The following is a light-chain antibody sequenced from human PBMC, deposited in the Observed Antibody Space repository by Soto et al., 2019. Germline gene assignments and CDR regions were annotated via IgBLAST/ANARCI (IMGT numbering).Light chain of an antibody. CDR1: QGISSY. V-gene: IGKV1-9*01. CDR2: AAS. Sequence: IQLTQSPSSLSASIGDRVTITCRASQGISSYFAWYQQKPGKAPKLLIYAASTLQSGVQSRFRGSGSGTDFTLTISSLQPEDFATYYCQQLDSYPITFGQGTRLEIK. J-gene: IGKJ5*01. CDR3: QQLDSYPIT.